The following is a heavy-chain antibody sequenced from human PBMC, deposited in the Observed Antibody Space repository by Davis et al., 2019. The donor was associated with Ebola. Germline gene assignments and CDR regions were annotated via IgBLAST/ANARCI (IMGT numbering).Heavy chain of an antibody. Sequence: ASVKVSCKVSGYTLTELSMHWVRQAPGKGLEWMGGFDPEGGETIYAQKFQGRVTMTEDTSTDTAYMELSSLRSEDTAVYYCATYKSGSYPPSSWFDPWGQGTLVTVSS. V-gene: IGHV1-24*01. J-gene: IGHJ5*02. CDR1: GYTLTELS. CDR3: ATYKSGSYPPSSWFDP. D-gene: IGHD1-26*01. CDR2: FDPEGGET.